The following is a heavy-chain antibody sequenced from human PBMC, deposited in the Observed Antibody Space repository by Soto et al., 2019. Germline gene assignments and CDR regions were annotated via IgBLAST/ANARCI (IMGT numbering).Heavy chain of an antibody. V-gene: IGHV5-51*01. CDR2: IYPGDSET. Sequence: GESLKISXKGSGYIFTNYWIGWVRQMPGKGLEWMGIIYPGDSETRYSPSFQGQVTISADKSTSTAYLQWSSLKASDTAMYYCARPGRLRYTSSFDYWGQGTQVTVSS. CDR1: GYIFTNYW. J-gene: IGHJ4*02. CDR3: ARPGRLRYTSSFDY. D-gene: IGHD6-6*01.